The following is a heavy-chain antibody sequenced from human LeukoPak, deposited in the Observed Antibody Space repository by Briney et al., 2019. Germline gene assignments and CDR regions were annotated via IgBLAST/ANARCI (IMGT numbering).Heavy chain of an antibody. CDR2: ISGSGGST. V-gene: IGHV3-23*01. J-gene: IGHJ6*03. D-gene: IGHD3-10*01. CDR3: AKGILGYYYGSGSYYNVKDYYYYYYMDV. CDR1: GFTFSSYA. Sequence: PGGPLRLSRAASGFTFSSYAMSWVRQAPGKGLEWVSAISGSGGSTYYADSVKGRFTISRDNSKNTLYLQMNSLRAEDTAVYYCAKGILGYYYGSGSYYNVKDYYYYYYMDVWGKGTTVTVSS.